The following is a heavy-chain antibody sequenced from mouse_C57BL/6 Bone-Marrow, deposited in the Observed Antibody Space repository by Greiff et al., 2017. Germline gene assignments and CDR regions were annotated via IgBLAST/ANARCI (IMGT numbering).Heavy chain of an antibody. CDR3: ARDYDYDEGYYYAMDY. Sequence: QVQLQQPGAELVMPGASVKLSCKASGYTFTSYWMHWVKQRLGQGLEWIGEIDPSDSYTNYNQKFKGKSTLTVDKSSSTAYMQLSSLTSEDSAVYYCARDYDYDEGYYYAMDYWGQGTSVTVSS. J-gene: IGHJ4*01. CDR1: GYTFTSYW. D-gene: IGHD2-4*01. CDR2: IDPSDSYT. V-gene: IGHV1-69*01.